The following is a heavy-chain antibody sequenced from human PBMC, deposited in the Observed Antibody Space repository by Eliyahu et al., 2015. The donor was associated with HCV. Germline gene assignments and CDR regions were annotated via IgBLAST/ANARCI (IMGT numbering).Heavy chain of an antibody. V-gene: IGHV3-74*01. J-gene: IGHJ4*02. Sequence: EVQLXEPGXGLVQPGGSLXLSCAASGFTXRNYWMYWVXQAPGMGLVWVSRISWDGGTTGYADSVKGRFTVSRDNAKNTLDLQMNNLRVDDTAVYFCTRGSDSWGQGTLVTVSS. CDR3: TRGSDS. CDR1: GFTXRNYW. CDR2: ISWDGGTT.